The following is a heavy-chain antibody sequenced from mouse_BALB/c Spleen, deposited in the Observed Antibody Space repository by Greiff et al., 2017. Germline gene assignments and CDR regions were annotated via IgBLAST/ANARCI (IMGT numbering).Heavy chain of an antibody. J-gene: IGHJ2*01. CDR3: ARDAPYGNYFDY. CDR2: SRNKANDYTT. D-gene: IGHD2-1*01. V-gene: IGHV7-1*02. CDR1: GFTFSDFY. Sequence: DVMLVESGGGLVQPGGSLRLSCATSGFTFSDFYMEWVRQPPGKRLEWIAASRNKANDYTTEYSASVKGRFIVSRDTSQSILYLQMNALRAEDTAIYYCARDAPYGNYFDYGGQGTTLTVSS.